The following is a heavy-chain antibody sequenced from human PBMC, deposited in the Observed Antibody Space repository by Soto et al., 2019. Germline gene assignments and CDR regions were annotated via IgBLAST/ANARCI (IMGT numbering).Heavy chain of an antibody. J-gene: IGHJ4*02. CDR3: ARGGGYDILTGLDY. CDR2: IWYDGSNK. V-gene: IGHV3-33*01. CDR1: GFTFSSYG. Sequence: GGSLRLSCAASGFTFSSYGMHWVRQAPGKGLEWVAVIWYDGSNKYYADSVKGRFTISRDNSKNTLYLQMNSLRAEDTAVYYCARGGGYDILTGLDYWGQGTLVTVSS. D-gene: IGHD3-9*01.